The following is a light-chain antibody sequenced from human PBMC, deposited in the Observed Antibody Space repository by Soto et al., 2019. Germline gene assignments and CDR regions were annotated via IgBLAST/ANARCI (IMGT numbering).Light chain of an antibody. CDR3: QQYDNLPLT. J-gene: IGKJ4*01. V-gene: IGKV1-33*01. Sequence: DIQTTQSPSSLSASVGDRVTITCQASQDISNYLNWYQQKPGKAPKLLIYDASNLETGVPSRFSGSGSGTDFTFTISSLQHEDIATYYCQQYDNLPLTFGGGTKVEIK. CDR1: QDISNY. CDR2: DAS.